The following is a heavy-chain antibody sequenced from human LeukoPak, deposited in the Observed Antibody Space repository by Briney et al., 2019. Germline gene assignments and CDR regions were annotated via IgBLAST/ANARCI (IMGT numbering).Heavy chain of an antibody. CDR1: GYTFTGYY. CDR2: INPNSGGT. D-gene: IGHD3-22*01. CDR3: ARKTRALYYYDSSGYYAFDY. V-gene: IGHV1-2*02. Sequence: ASVKVSCKASGYTFTGYYMHWVRQAPGQGLEWMGWINPNSGGTNYAQKFQGRVTMTRDTSISTAYMELSRLRSDDTAVYYCARKTRALYYYDSSGYYAFDYWGQGTLVTVSS. J-gene: IGHJ4*02.